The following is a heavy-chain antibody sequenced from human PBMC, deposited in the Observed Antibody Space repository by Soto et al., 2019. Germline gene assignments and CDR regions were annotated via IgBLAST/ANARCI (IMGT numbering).Heavy chain of an antibody. J-gene: IGHJ6*02. V-gene: IGHV3-53*01. CDR3: ARGNYYYYGMDV. CDR1: GFTVSSNY. Sequence: GGSLRLSCAASGFTVSSNYMSWVRQAPGKGLEWVSVIYSGGSTYYADSVKGRFTISRDNSKNTLYLQMNSLRAEDTAVYYCARGNYYYYGMDVWGQGTTVTVSS. CDR2: IYSGGST.